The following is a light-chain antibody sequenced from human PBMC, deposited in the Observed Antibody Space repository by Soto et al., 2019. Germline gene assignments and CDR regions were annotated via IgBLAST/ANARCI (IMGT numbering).Light chain of an antibody. Sequence: QSALTQPPSVSGSPGQSVTISCTGTSIDVGAYNYVSWYPQHPGKAPKVLILDFSKRPSGVPDRFAGSKSGKTASLTISVLQAEEEADYCCCSNAGNIEVFGTGTKLTVL. CDR1: SIDVGAYNY. CDR2: DFS. V-gene: IGLV2-11*01. CDR3: CSNAGNIEV. J-gene: IGLJ1*01.